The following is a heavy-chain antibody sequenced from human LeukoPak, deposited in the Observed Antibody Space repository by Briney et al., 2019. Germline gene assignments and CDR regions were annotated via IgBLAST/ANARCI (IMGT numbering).Heavy chain of an antibody. CDR2: INRDGTFT. J-gene: IGHJ4*02. V-gene: IGHV3-74*01. D-gene: IGHD2-8*02. CDR3: AGGVGDY. CDR1: GFTFNNYW. Sequence: PGGSLRLSCAASGFTFNNYWMNWVRQAPGKGPVWVSRINRDGTFTSYANSVKGRFTISRDNAKNTLYLQMSSLRVEDTAVYYCAGGVGDYWGQGTLVTVSS.